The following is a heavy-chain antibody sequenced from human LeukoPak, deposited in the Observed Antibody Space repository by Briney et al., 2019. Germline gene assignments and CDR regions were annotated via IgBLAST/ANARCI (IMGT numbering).Heavy chain of an antibody. CDR3: ARAPQTAMASSIFDY. V-gene: IGHV3-53*01. CDR2: IYSGGST. Sequence: GGSLRLSCAASGFTVSSNYMSWVRQAPGKGLEWVSVIYSGGSTYYADSVKGRFTISRDNSKNTLYLQMNSLRAEDTAVYYCARAPQTAMASSIFDYWGQGTLVTVSS. J-gene: IGHJ4*02. CDR1: GFTVSSNY. D-gene: IGHD5-18*01.